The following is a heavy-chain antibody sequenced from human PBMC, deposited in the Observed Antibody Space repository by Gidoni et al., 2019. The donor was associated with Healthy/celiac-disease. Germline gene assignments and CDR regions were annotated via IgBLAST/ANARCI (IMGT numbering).Heavy chain of an antibody. CDR2: IRYDGSNK. Sequence: QVQLVESGGGVVQPGRSLRLSCAASGFTFSSYGIHWVRQAPGKGLEWVAFIRYDGSNKYYADSVKGRFTISRDNSKNTLYLQMNSLRAEDTAVYYCAKGGATILDYWGQGTLVTVSS. CDR3: AKGGATILDY. V-gene: IGHV3-30*02. J-gene: IGHJ4*02. CDR1: GFTFSSYG. D-gene: IGHD5-12*01.